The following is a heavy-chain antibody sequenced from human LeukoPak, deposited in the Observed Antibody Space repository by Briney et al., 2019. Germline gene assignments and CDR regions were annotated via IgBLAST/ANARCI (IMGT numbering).Heavy chain of an antibody. CDR2: IYPGDSDT. CDR3: ARHSIAAAAEYYMDV. D-gene: IGHD6-13*01. Sequence: GESLKISCKGSGYSFTSYWIGWVRQMPGKGPEWMGIIYPGDSDTRYSPSFQGQVTISAGKSISTAYLQWSSLKASDTAMYYCARHSIAAAAEYYMDVWGKGTTVTVSS. CDR1: GYSFTSYW. V-gene: IGHV5-51*01. J-gene: IGHJ6*03.